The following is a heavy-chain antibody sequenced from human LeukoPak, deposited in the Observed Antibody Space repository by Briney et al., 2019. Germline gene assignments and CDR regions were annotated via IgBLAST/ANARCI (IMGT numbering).Heavy chain of an antibody. J-gene: IGHJ4*02. CDR3: ARDSHAYAYDF. CDR1: GYTFTTYY. CDR2: IRPSDTYT. Sequence: ASVTVSCKPSGYTFTTYYIRWVRQAPGQGLEWMGVIRPSDTYTNYAQKFQGRVTMTRDTSARTVYMELSSLRSADTAVYYCARDSHAYAYDFWGQGTLVTVSS. D-gene: IGHD2-2*01. V-gene: IGHV1-46*01.